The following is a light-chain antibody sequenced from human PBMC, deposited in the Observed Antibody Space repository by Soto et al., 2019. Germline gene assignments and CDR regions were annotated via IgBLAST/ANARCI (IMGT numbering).Light chain of an antibody. Sequence: EIVLTQSPGTLSLSPGEGANLSCRASQSVSNNFVAWYQQRPGKAPRLLIYGSSSRASGIPDRFSGSGSGTDFTLTISRLEPEDFAVYYCQQYCCSLLSFGGGTKVEIK. CDR2: GSS. CDR1: QSVSNNF. J-gene: IGKJ4*01. CDR3: QQYCCSLLS. V-gene: IGKV3-20*01.